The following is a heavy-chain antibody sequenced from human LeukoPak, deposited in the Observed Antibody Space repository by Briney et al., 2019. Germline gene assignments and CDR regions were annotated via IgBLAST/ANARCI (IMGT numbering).Heavy chain of an antibody. CDR2: INPSGGST. V-gene: IGHV1-46*01. Sequence: GASVKVSCKASGGTFTSYYMHWVRQAPGQGLEWMGIINPSGGSTSYAQKFQGRVTMTRDTSTSTVYMELSSLRSEDTAVYYCARSILPPGIAAATNWFDPWGQGTLVTVSS. CDR1: GGTFTSYY. J-gene: IGHJ5*02. D-gene: IGHD6-13*01. CDR3: ARSILPPGIAAATNWFDP.